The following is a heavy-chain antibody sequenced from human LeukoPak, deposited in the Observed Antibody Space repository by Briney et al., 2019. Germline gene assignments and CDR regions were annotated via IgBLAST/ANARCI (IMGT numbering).Heavy chain of an antibody. CDR1: GGSISSSNW. J-gene: IGHJ4*02. D-gene: IGHD3-10*01. V-gene: IGHV4-4*02. Sequence: SETLSLTCAVSGGSISSSNWWSWVRQPPGKGLEWIGEIYHSGSTNYNPSLKSRVTISVDKSKNQFSLKLSSVTAADTAVYYCASGLVRYGSGSYSSFDYWGQGTLVTVSS. CDR2: IYHSGST. CDR3: ASGLVRYGSGSYSSFDY.